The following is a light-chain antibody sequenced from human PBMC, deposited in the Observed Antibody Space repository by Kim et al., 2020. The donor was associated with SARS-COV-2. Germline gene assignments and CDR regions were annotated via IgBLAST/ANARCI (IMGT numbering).Light chain of an antibody. V-gene: IGKV3-20*01. CDR3: QQYGSSPPYT. CDR1: QSVISSY. CDR2: GAS. J-gene: IGKJ2*01. Sequence: EIVLTHSPGTLSLSPGERATLSCRASQSVISSYLVWYQQKPGQAPRLLIYGASSRATGIPDRFSGSGSGTDFTLTISRLEPEDFAVYYCQQYGSSPPYTFGQGTKLEI.